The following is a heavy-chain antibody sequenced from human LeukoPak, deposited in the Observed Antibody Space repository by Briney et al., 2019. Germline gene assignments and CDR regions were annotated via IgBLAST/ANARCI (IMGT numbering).Heavy chain of an antibody. CDR3: ARYQGSWFAFDF. CDR2: IWYDGSNK. Sequence: GGSLRLSCAASGFTFSSYGMEWVRQAPGKGLEWVAVIWYDGSNKYYTDSVKGRFTISRDNSKNTLYLQMNSLRAEDTAVYYCARYQGSWFAFDFWGQGTLVTVSP. CDR1: GFTFSSYG. J-gene: IGHJ4*02. V-gene: IGHV3-33*01. D-gene: IGHD2-15*01.